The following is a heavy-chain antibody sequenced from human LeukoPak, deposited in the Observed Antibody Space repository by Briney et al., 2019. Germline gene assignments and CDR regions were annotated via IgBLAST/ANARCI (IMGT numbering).Heavy chain of an antibody. J-gene: IGHJ2*01. D-gene: IGHD3-16*01. CDR3: ARGPYWYFDL. CDR1: GGSISSYY. CDR2: IYYSGST. Sequence: SETLSLTCTVSGGSISSYYWSWIRQPPGKGLEWIGYIYYSGSTYYNPSLKSRVTISVDTSKNQFSLKLSSVTAADTAVYYCARGPYWYFDLWGRGTLVTVSS. V-gene: IGHV4-59*06.